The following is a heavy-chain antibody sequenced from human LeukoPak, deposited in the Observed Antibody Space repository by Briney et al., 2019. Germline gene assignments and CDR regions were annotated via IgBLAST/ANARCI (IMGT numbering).Heavy chain of an antibody. J-gene: IGHJ3*02. Sequence: GESLKISCKGSGYSFTSYWIGWVRQMPGKGLEWLGIIYPGDSDTRYSPSFQGQVTISADKSISTAYLQWSSLKASDTAMSYCARGVAVAGRGESAFDIWGQGTMVTVSS. CDR1: GYSFTSYW. CDR2: IYPGDSDT. D-gene: IGHD6-19*01. V-gene: IGHV5-51*01. CDR3: ARGVAVAGRGESAFDI.